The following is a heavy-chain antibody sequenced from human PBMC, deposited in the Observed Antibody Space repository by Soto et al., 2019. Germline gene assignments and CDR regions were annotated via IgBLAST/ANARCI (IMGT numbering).Heavy chain of an antibody. J-gene: IGHJ2*01. Sequence: QVQLQQSGPGLVKPSQTLSLICAISGDSVSSDSATWNWIRQSPSRGLEWLGRTYYRSKWYNDYAVSVKSRIAITPATSKNQLSLQLNSVTPEDTAVYFCARASSGWHWYFDLWGRGTLVTVSS. CDR3: ARASSGWHWYFDL. D-gene: IGHD6-19*01. CDR1: GDSVSSDSAT. V-gene: IGHV6-1*01. CDR2: TYYRSKWYN.